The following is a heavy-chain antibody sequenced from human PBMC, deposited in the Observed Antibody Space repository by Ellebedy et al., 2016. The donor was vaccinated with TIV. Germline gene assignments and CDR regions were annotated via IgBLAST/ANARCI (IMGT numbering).Heavy chain of an antibody. CDR3: ARGRLAAARV. CDR1: GFTVSSSA. D-gene: IGHD6-13*01. Sequence: GGSLRLXCAASGFTVSSSAMHWVRQAPGRGLEWVSVISYDGNYKSYGDSVKGRFTISRDDSKNMLYLQMNSLRAEDTAVYYCARGRLAAARVWGQGTLVTVSS. J-gene: IGHJ4*02. V-gene: IGHV3-30-3*01. CDR2: ISYDGNYK.